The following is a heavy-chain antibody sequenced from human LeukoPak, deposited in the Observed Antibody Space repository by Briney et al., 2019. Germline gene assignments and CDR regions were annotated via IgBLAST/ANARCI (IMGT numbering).Heavy chain of an antibody. CDR2: ISSSSSYI. CDR3: ARDHYYGSGSYQYYYYYMDV. V-gene: IGHV3-21*01. J-gene: IGHJ6*03. Sequence: PGGSLRLSRAASGFTFSSYSMNWVRQAPGKGLEWVSSISSSSSYIYYADSVKGRFTISRDNDKNSLYLQMNSLRAEDTAVYYCARDHYYGSGSYQYYYYYMDVWGKGTTVTISS. CDR1: GFTFSSYS. D-gene: IGHD3-10*01.